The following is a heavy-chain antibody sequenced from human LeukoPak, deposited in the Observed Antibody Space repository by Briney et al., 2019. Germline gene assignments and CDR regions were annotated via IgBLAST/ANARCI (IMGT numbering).Heavy chain of an antibody. CDR2: IYYSGST. J-gene: IGHJ5*02. CDR3: ARSRLVRPGDWFDP. CDR1: SGSISTYC. D-gene: IGHD3-9*01. V-gene: IGHV4-59*01. Sequence: SETLSLTCTVSSGSISTYCWSWIRQPPGKGLEWIGYIYYSGSTNYNPSLKSRVTISVDTSKNQFSLKLSSVTAADTAVYYCARSRLVRPGDWFDPWGQGTLVTVSS.